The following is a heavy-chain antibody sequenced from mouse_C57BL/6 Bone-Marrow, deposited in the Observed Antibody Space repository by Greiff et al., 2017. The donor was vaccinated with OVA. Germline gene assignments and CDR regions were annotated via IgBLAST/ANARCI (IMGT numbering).Heavy chain of an antibody. CDR1: GYTFTSYW. D-gene: IGHD1-2*01. V-gene: IGHV1-64*01. Sequence: QVQLKQPGAELVKPGASVKLSCKASGYTFTSYWMHWVKQRPGQGLEWIGMIHPNSGSTNYNEKFKSKATLTVDKSSSTAYMQLSSLTSEDSAVYYWARKLRPWYFDVWGTGTTVTVSS. CDR3: ARKLRPWYFDV. J-gene: IGHJ1*03. CDR2: IHPNSGST.